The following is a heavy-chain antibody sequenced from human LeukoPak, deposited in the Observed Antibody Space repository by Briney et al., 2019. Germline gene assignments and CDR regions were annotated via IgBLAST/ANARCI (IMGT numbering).Heavy chain of an antibody. V-gene: IGHV1-18*01. CDR3: ARVRYRLAETYIDY. CDR1: GYTFTSYG. D-gene: IGHD3-16*01. Sequence: GASVKVSCKASGYTFTSYGISWVRQAPGQGREWMGWISAYNGNTNYAQKLQGRVTMTTDTSTSTAYMELRSLRSDDTAVYYCARVRYRLAETYIDYWGQGTLVTVSS. J-gene: IGHJ4*02. CDR2: ISAYNGNT.